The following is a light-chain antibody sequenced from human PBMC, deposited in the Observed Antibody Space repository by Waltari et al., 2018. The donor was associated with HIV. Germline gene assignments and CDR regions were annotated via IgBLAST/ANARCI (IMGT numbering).Light chain of an antibody. CDR2: GAS. J-gene: IGKJ2*01. CDR1: QDIGSS. Sequence: GDRVTISCRPSQDIGSSLNWYQRKPGKATELLSYGASNLQSGVPSRFSGGGSGTDFTLTISSLQPEDFATYFCQQSFSTPRYTFGQGTEV. V-gene: IGKV1-39*01. CDR3: QQSFSTPRYT.